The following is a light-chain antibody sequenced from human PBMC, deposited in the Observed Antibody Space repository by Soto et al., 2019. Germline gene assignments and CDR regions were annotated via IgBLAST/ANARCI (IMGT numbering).Light chain of an antibody. V-gene: IGKV3-11*01. Sequence: EIVLTQSPATLSLSPGERATLSCRASQSVSSYLAWYQQKPGQAPRLLIYDASNGATGIPGRFSGSGSGTDFTLTISSLEPEDFAVYYCQQRSNWPPTFGQGTKVEIK. J-gene: IGKJ1*01. CDR3: QQRSNWPPT. CDR1: QSVSSY. CDR2: DAS.